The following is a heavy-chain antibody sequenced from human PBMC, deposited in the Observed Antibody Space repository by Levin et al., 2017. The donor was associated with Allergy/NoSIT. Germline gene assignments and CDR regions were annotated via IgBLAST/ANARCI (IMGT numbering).Heavy chain of an antibody. CDR2: INPDASST. D-gene: IGHD6-13*01. Sequence: PGGSLRLSCAASGFTFSNYWMHWVRQAPGKGLMWVSRINPDASSTSYADSVKGRFTISRGNAKNTLYLQMNSLRAEDTAVYYCARGPAAGDPIYYYYYMDVWGRGTTVTVSS. V-gene: IGHV3-74*01. CDR3: ARGPAAGDPIYYYYYMDV. CDR1: GFTFSNYW. J-gene: IGHJ6*03.